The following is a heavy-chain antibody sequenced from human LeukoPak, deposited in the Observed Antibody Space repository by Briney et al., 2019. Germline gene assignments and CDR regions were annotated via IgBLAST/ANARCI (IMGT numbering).Heavy chain of an antibody. CDR1: GYTFTSYY. V-gene: IGHV1-46*03. Sequence: GASVKVSCKASGYTFTSYYMHWVRQAPGQGLEWMGIINPSGGNTSYAQKFQGRVTMTRDTSTSTVYTELSSLRSEDTAVYYCARDHYYGSGSYPGGLEYYYYGMDVWGQGTTVTVSS. D-gene: IGHD3-10*01. CDR3: ARDHYYGSGSYPGGLEYYYYGMDV. CDR2: INPSGGNT. J-gene: IGHJ6*02.